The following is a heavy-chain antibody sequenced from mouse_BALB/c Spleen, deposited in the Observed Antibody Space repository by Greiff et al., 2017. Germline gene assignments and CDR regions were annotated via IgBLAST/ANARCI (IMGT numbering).Heavy chain of an antibody. CDR2: IYPGDGDT. Sequence: QVQLQQSGAELVRPGSSVKISCKASGYAFSSYWMNWVKQRPGQGLEWIGQIYPGDGDTNYNGKFKGKATLTADKSSSTAYMQLSSLTSEDSAVYFCARTGSSYVGFAYWGQGTLVTVSA. D-gene: IGHD1-1*01. V-gene: IGHV1-80*01. CDR3: ARTGSSYVGFAY. J-gene: IGHJ3*01. CDR1: GYAFSSYW.